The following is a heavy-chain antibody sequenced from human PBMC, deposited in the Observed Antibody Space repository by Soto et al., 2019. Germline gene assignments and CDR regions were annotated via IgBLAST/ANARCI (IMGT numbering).Heavy chain of an antibody. V-gene: IGHV3-33*01. D-gene: IGHD6-13*01. Sequence: GGSLRLSCAASGFTFSSYGMHWVRQAPGKGLEWVAVIWYDGSNKYYADSVKGRFTISRDNSKNTLYLQMNSLRAEDTAVYYCAREDIGSSWYRRGMDVWGQGTTVTVSS. CDR1: GFTFSSYG. CDR2: IWYDGSNK. J-gene: IGHJ6*02. CDR3: AREDIGSSWYRRGMDV.